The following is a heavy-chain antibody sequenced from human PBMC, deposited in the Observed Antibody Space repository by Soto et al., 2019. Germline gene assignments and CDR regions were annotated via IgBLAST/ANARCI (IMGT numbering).Heavy chain of an antibody. CDR2: IIPIFGTA. Sequence: QVQLVQSGAEVKKPGSSVKVSCKASGGTFSSYAISWVRQAPGQGLEWMGGIIPIFGTANYAQKFQGRVTITADESTSTGYLGRSSPGAGDTAVYFCAASWGGGPVDYWGQGTLVTVSS. J-gene: IGHJ4*02. V-gene: IGHV1-69*01. D-gene: IGHD3-16*01. CDR1: GGTFSSYA. CDR3: AASWGGGPVDY.